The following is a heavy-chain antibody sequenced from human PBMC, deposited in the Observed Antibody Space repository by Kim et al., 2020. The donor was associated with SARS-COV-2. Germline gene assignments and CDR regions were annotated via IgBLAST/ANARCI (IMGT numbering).Heavy chain of an antibody. CDR3: ARGEPPTVTTWPVDY. J-gene: IGHJ4*02. V-gene: IGHV3-21*01. CDR1: GFTFSSYS. CDR2: ISSSSSYI. D-gene: IGHD4-17*01. Sequence: GGSLRLSCAASGFTFSSYSMNWVRQAPGKGLEWVSSISSSSSYIYYADSVKGRFTISRDNAKNSLYLQMNSLRAEDTAVYYCARGEPPTVTTWPVDYWGQGTLVTVSS.